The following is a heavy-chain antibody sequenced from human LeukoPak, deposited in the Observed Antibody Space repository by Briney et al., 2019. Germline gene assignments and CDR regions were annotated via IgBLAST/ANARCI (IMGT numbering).Heavy chain of an antibody. J-gene: IGHJ4*02. Sequence: PGRSLRLSCAASGFTFSSYAIHWVRQAPGKGLEWVAIIWYDGSKTYCAESVKGRFTISRDNSNNMAYLQMSSLRVEDTAVYYCAKEVGPDLGTWGQGTLVTVSS. CDR3: AKEVGPDLGT. CDR1: GFTFSSYA. CDR2: IWYDGSKT. V-gene: IGHV3-33*06. D-gene: IGHD1-26*01.